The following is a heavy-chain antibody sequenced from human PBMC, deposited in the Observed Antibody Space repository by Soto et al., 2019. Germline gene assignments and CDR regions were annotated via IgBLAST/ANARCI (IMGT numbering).Heavy chain of an antibody. V-gene: IGHV5-10-1*01. CDR3: ARVDSSGPKNYGMDV. CDR1: VYSFTSSW. J-gene: IGHJ6*02. D-gene: IGHD6-19*01. Sequence: GESLTLSCKGSVYSFTSSWISWVRQMPGKGLEWMGRIDPSDSYTNYSPSFQGHVTISADKSISTAYLQWSSLKASDTAMYYCARVDSSGPKNYGMDVWGQGTTVTVSS. CDR2: IDPSDSYT.